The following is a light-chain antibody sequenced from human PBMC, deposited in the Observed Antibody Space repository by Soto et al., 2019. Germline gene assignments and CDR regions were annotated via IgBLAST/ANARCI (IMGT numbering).Light chain of an antibody. CDR2: GAS. CDR3: QQYGTT. V-gene: IGKV3-20*01. Sequence: EIVLTQSPGTLSLSPGERATLSCRASQSVSSSYLAWYQQKPGQAPRLLIYGASSRATGIPDRFSGSGSGTDFALTISRLEPEHVAVYYCQQYGTTFGGGTKVEIK. J-gene: IGKJ4*01. CDR1: QSVSSSY.